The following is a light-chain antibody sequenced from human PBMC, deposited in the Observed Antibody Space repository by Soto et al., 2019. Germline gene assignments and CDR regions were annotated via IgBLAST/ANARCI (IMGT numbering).Light chain of an antibody. CDR2: AAS. CDR1: QSVISNY. V-gene: IGKV3-20*01. J-gene: IGKJ1*01. CDR3: QQYGSSLTWT. Sequence: VLTQSPGTVSLSPGERVTLSCRASQSVISNYLAWYQQRPGQAPRLLIYAASSRATGIPDRFSGSGSGTELTLSNSRLEPEDFAVYYCQQYGSSLTWTFGQGTKVE.